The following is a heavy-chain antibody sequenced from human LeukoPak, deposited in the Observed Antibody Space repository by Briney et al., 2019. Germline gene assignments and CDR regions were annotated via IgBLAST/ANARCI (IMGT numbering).Heavy chain of an antibody. Sequence: PGGSLRLSCAASGFTFSDHAMHWVRQAPGKGLEWVSAVGIAADTFYPGSVKGRFTISRENAKNSLYLQMSSLRVEDTAVYYCAREVRAYFDYWGQGTLVTVSS. V-gene: IGHV3-13*01. CDR2: VGIAADT. J-gene: IGHJ4*02. D-gene: IGHD4-11*01. CDR1: GFTFSDHA. CDR3: AREVRAYFDY.